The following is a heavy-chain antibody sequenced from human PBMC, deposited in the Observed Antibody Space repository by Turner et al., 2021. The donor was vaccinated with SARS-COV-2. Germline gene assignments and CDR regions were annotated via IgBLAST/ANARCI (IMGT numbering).Heavy chain of an antibody. J-gene: IGHJ5*02. CDR3: AKGIAAAGTMGS. V-gene: IGHV3-30*18. D-gene: IGHD6-13*01. Sequence: QVQLVESGGGGVQPGRSLRLSCAASGFTFSSYGMHWVRQAPGKGLEWVAVISYDGSNKYYADSVKGRFTISRDNSKNTLYLQMNSLRAEDTAVYYCAKGIAAAGTMGSWGQGTLVTVSS. CDR2: ISYDGSNK. CDR1: GFTFSSYG.